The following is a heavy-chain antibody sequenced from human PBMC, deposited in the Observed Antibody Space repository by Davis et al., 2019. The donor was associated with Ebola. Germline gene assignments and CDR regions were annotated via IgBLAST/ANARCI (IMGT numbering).Heavy chain of an antibody. Sequence: GSLRLSCTVPGVSISSSSDYWGWIRRPPGKGLEWIGSITSGGTTYYNPSLKSRLTISVDTSKNQFSLILRSVTATDTAVYFCARHDFHNSGYPFDYWGQGTLVTVSS. CDR1: GVSISSSSDY. D-gene: IGHD6-19*01. V-gene: IGHV4-39*01. CDR3: ARHDFHNSGYPFDY. J-gene: IGHJ4*02. CDR2: ITSGGTT.